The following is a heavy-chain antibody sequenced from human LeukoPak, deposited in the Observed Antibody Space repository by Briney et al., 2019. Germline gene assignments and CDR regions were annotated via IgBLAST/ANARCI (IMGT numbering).Heavy chain of an antibody. CDR2: IYYSGST. J-gene: IGHJ6*02. D-gene: IGHD3-3*02. Sequence: PSETLSLTCTVSGGSISSYYWSWIRQPPGKGLEWIGYIYYSGSTNYNPSLKSRVTISVDTSQNQFSLKLSSVTAADTAVYYCARSHFINYYYYGMDVWGQGTTVTVSS. CDR3: ARSHFINYYYYGMDV. CDR1: GGSISSYY. V-gene: IGHV4-59*08.